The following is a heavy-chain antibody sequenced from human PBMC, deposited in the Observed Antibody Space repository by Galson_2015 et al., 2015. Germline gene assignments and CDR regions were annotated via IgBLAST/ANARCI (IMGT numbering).Heavy chain of an antibody. Sequence: SLRLSCAASGFTFSSYGMHWARQAPGKGLEWVAVIWYDGSNKYYADSVKGRFTISRDNSKNTLYLQMNSLRAEDTAVYYCARVGTWYYDSSGNFKRYYYYGMDVWGQGTTVTVSS. CDR3: ARVGTWYYDSSGNFKRYYYYGMDV. V-gene: IGHV3-33*01. D-gene: IGHD3-22*01. J-gene: IGHJ6*02. CDR2: IWYDGSNK. CDR1: GFTFSSYG.